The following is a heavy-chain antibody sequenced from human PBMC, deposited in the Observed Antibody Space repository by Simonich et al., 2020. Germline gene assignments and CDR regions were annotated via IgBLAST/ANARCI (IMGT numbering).Heavy chain of an antibody. CDR3: ARHYYDSSGYFDY. Sequence: QLQLQESGPGLVKPSETLSLTCTVSGGSISSSSYYWGWIRQPPGKVLEWIGSIYYSGSTYSTPSLKSRVTISVDTSKNQFSLKRSSVTAADTAVYYCARHYYDSSGYFDYWGQGTLVTVSS. D-gene: IGHD3-22*01. V-gene: IGHV4-39*01. J-gene: IGHJ4*02. CDR1: GGSISSSSYY. CDR2: IYYSGST.